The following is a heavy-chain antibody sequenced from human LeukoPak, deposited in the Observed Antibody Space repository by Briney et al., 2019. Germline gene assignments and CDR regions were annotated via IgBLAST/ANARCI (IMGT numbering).Heavy chain of an antibody. Sequence: ASVKVSCKASGYTFTSYHMHWVRQAPGQGLEWMGIINPSGGSTSYAQKFQGRVTMTRDTSTSTVYMELSSLRSEDTAVYYCATPVVALGDDFWSGCNDYWGQGTLVTVSS. V-gene: IGHV1-46*01. CDR1: GYTFTSYH. J-gene: IGHJ4*02. D-gene: IGHD3-3*01. CDR2: INPSGGST. CDR3: ATPVVALGDDFWSGCNDY.